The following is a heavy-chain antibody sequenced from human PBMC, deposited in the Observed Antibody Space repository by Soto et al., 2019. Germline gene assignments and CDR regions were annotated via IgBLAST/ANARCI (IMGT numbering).Heavy chain of an antibody. V-gene: IGHV3-11*05. D-gene: IGHD3-10*01. CDR2: ISSTGTYT. J-gene: IGHJ4*02. Sequence: TGGSLRLSCAASGFTFSDSYMSWIRQAPGKGLEWASYISSTGTYTDYADSVKGRFTISRDNAKSSLYLQVNSLRSEDTAVYYCSRVDPGETSPFDHWGQGTLVTVSS. CDR3: SRVDPGETSPFDH. CDR1: GFTFSDSY.